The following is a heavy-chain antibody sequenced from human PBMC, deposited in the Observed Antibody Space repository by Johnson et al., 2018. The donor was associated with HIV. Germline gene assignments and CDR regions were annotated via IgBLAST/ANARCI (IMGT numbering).Heavy chain of an antibody. CDR2: ISSSGSTI. V-gene: IGHV3-11*04. CDR1: GFTFSDYY. D-gene: IGHD5-18*01. Sequence: QMQLVESGGGLVQPGGSLKLSCAASGFTFSDYYMSWIRQAPGKGLEWVSYISSSGSTIYYADSVKGQFTISRENAKNSLYLQMNSLRAEDTSVYYCASSEGARYSYGYPDSQGDACDIWGQGTMVTVSS. J-gene: IGHJ3*02. CDR3: ASSEGARYSYGYPDSQGDACDI.